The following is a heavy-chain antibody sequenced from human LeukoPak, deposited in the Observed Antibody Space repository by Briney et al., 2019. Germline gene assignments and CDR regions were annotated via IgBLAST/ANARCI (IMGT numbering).Heavy chain of an antibody. D-gene: IGHD6-13*01. CDR1: GASISSYY. Sequence: SETLSLTCTVSGASISSYYWSWIRQPAGKGLEWMGRIYTTGSTNYSPSLKSRVTMSVDTSKNQFSLMLTSVTAADTALYYCARDGIAGQQMYYYYMDVWGKGTPVTVSS. V-gene: IGHV4-4*07. CDR2: IYTTGST. J-gene: IGHJ6*03. CDR3: ARDGIAGQQMYYYYMDV.